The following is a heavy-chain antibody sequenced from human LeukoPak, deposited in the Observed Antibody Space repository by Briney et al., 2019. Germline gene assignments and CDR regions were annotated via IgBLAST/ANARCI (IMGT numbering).Heavy chain of an antibody. Sequence: PGGSLRLSCAASGFTFSGFWMHWVRQAPGKGLVWVSRITEDASNTTYADSVKGRFTISRDNAKNTLYLQMNSLRAEDTAVYYCARDLAYGVDYWGQGNLVPVSS. CDR3: ARDLAYGVDY. J-gene: IGHJ4*02. V-gene: IGHV3-74*01. D-gene: IGHD4-17*01. CDR2: ITEDASNT. CDR1: GFTFSGFW.